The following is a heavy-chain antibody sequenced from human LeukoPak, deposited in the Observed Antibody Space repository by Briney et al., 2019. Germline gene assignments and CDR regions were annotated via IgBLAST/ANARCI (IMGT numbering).Heavy chain of an antibody. CDR1: GYTFTSYG. CDR3: ARSPYCSSTSCYDWFDP. D-gene: IGHD2-2*01. CDR2: ISAYNGNT. J-gene: IGHJ5*02. V-gene: IGHV1-18*01. Sequence: ASVKVSCKASGYTFTSYGISWVRQAPGQGLAWMGWISAYNGNTNYAQKLQGRVTMTTDTSTSTAYMELRSLRSDDTAVYHCARSPYCSSTSCYDWFDPWGQGTLVTVSS.